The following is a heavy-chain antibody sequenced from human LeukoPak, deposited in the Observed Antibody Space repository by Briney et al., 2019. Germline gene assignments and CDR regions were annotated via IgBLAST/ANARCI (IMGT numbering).Heavy chain of an antibody. V-gene: IGHV3-74*01. D-gene: IGHD2-2*01. CDR1: GFTFSSYW. Sequence: GGSLRLSCAASGFTFSSYWMHWVRQAPGKGLVWVSRINSDGSSTSYADSVKGRFTISRDNAKNTLYLQTNSLRAEDTAVYYCAREKYQLLFDPWGQGTLVTVSS. CDR3: AREKYQLLFDP. CDR2: INSDGSST. J-gene: IGHJ5*02.